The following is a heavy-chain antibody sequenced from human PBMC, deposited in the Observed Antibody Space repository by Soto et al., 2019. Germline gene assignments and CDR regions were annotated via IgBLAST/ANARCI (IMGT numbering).Heavy chain of an antibody. Sequence: PVGSLRLSCAASGFTFSSNSFTWVRQAPGKGLEYASGISIGGDKTWHADSVKGRFTVSRDNSKNTVYLQMNSLRVDDTAVYYCAKWDGYGDHWGQGTLVTVSS. D-gene: IGHD5-12*01. CDR1: GFTFSSNS. V-gene: IGHV3-23*01. CDR2: ISIGGDKT. J-gene: IGHJ5*02. CDR3: AKWDGYGDH.